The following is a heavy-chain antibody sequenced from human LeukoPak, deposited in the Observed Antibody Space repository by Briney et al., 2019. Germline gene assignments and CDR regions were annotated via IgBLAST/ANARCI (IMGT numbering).Heavy chain of an antibody. J-gene: IGHJ5*02. D-gene: IGHD2-21*01. CDR1: GGTFSSYA. CDR3: ARLCSIRWCLHDWFDP. Sequence: VASVKVSCKASGGTFSSYAISWVRQAPGQGLEWMGGIIPIFGTANYAQKFQGRVTITADESTSTAYMELRSLRSDDTAVYYCARLCSIRWCLHDWFDPWGQGTLVTVSS. V-gene: IGHV1-69*13. CDR2: IIPIFGTA.